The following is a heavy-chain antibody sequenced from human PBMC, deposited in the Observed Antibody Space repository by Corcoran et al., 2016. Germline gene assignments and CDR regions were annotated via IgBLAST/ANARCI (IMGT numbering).Heavy chain of an antibody. CDR2: INPSGGST. CDR1: GYTCISYY. J-gene: IGHJ6*02. Sequence: QVQLVQSGAEVKKPGASVKVSCKASGYTCISYYIHRERQAPGQGLEWMGIINPSGGSTRYAQKFQGRVTMARGTSTSTVYMELSSLRSGDTAVYYCARAGGAHYYHSSGPKPGPYGVDVCGQGTTFTVSS. D-gene: IGHD3-22*01. CDR3: ARAGGAHYYHSSGPKPGPYGVDV. V-gene: IGHV1-46*01.